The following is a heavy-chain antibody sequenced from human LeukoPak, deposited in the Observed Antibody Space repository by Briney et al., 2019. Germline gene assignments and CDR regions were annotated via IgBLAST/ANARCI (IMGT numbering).Heavy chain of an antibody. CDR3: ARDVSGYCSGGSCRYYFGMDV. CDR1: GGTFSDYT. J-gene: IGHJ6*02. Sequence: GASVKVSCKASGGTFSDYTITWVRQAPGQGLEWMGGIIPMFGTENYAQKFQDRVTITADESTNTAYMELSSLRSDDTAVYYCARDVSGYCSGGSCRYYFGMDVWGQGTTVTVSS. V-gene: IGHV1-69*13. D-gene: IGHD2-15*01. CDR2: IIPMFGTE.